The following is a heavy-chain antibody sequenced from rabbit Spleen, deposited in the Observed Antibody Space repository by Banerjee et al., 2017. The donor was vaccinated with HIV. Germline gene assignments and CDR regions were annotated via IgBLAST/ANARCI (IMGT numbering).Heavy chain of an antibody. CDR1: GVSFSSSSY. CDR3: ARDGDGFIGWNLGC. D-gene: IGHD2-1*01. V-gene: IGHV1S40*01. J-gene: IGHJ2*01. Sequence: QSLEESGGDLVKHGASLTLTCTASGVSFSSSSYMSWVRQAPGKGLEWIACIDSGSSGFTYAATWAKGLFTCYKSSSTMVMLLTTLLTAADTASFCWARDGDGFIGWNLGCWGPGTLVTVS. CDR2: IDSGSSGFT.